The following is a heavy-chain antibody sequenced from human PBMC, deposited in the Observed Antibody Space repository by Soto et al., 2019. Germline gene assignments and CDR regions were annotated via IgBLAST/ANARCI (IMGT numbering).Heavy chain of an antibody. J-gene: IGHJ6*02. CDR3: ARLPWWGTDSSGCMDV. Sequence: QLQLQESGPGLVKPSETLSLTCTVSGGSISSSSYYWGWIRQPPGKGLEWIGSIYYSGSTYYNPSLKSRVTISVDTSKNQFSLKLSSVTAADTAVYYCARLPWWGTDSSGCMDVWGQGTTVTVSS. CDR1: GGSISSSSYY. D-gene: IGHD6-19*01. V-gene: IGHV4-39*01. CDR2: IYYSGST.